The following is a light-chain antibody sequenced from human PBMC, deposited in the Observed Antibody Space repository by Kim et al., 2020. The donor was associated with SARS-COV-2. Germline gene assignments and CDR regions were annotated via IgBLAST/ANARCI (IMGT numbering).Light chain of an antibody. J-gene: IGLJ2*01. CDR3: QSYNRDNVI. CDR1: SGSIDDNY. V-gene: IGLV6-57*03. CDR2: EDD. Sequence: GKPVTISCTRSSGSIDDNYVQWYQQRPGGVPTTVIYEDDQRPSGVSDRFSGSIDNSSNSASLTISGLRTEDDADYYCQSYNRDNVIFGGGTQLTVL.